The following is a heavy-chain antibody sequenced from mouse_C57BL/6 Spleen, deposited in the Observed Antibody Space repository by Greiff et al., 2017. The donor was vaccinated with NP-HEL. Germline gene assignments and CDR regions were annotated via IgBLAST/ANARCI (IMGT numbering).Heavy chain of an antibody. CDR3: ARLGGNYLYYFDY. V-gene: IGHV1-69*01. CDR1: GYTFTSYW. CDR2: IDPSDSYT. D-gene: IGHD2-1*01. Sequence: QVQLQQPGAELVMPGASVKLSCKASGYTFTSYWMHWVKQRPGQGPEWIGEIDPSDSYTNYNQKFKGKSTLTVDKSSSTAYMQLSSLTSEDSAVYYCARLGGNYLYYFDYWGQGTTLTVSS. J-gene: IGHJ2*01.